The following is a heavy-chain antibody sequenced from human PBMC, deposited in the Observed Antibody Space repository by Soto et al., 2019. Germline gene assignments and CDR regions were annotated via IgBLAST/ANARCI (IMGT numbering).Heavy chain of an antibody. CDR1: GFTFDDYA. CDR2: INWNSGSI. D-gene: IGHD6-13*01. CDR3: VKDESINWYSGHFRH. Sequence: SLRLSCTASGFTFDDYAMHWVRQVPGKGLEWVSGINWNSGSIGYGDSVKGRFAISRDNAKNSLHLQMNSLSAEDTAFYYCVKDESINWYSGHFRHWGQGTLVTVSS. V-gene: IGHV3-9*01. J-gene: IGHJ1*01.